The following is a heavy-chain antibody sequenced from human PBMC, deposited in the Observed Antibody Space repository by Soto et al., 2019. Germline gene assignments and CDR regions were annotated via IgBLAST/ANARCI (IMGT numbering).Heavy chain of an antibody. CDR2: IYHSGST. Sequence: SETLSLTCAVSGGSISSSNWWSWVRQPPGKGLEWIGEIYHSGSTNYNPSLKSRVTISVDKSKNQFSLKLSSVTAADTAVYYCASSFEQLVDYYYGMDVWGQGTTVTVSS. J-gene: IGHJ6*02. D-gene: IGHD6-6*01. V-gene: IGHV4-4*02. CDR1: GGSISSSNW. CDR3: ASSFEQLVDYYYGMDV.